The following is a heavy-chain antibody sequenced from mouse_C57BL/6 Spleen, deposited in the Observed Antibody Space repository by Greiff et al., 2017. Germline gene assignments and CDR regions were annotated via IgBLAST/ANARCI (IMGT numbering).Heavy chain of an antibody. J-gene: IGHJ4*01. CDR3: ARERDSNYYYAMDY. CDR2: INPSSGYT. D-gene: IGHD2-5*01. Sequence: QVQLKESGAELARPGASVKMSCKASGYTFTSYTMHWVKQRPGQGLEWIGYINPSSGYTKYNQKFKDKATLTADKSSSTAYMQLSSLTSEDSAVYYCARERDSNYYYAMDYWGQGTSVTVSS. V-gene: IGHV1-4*01. CDR1: GYTFTSYT.